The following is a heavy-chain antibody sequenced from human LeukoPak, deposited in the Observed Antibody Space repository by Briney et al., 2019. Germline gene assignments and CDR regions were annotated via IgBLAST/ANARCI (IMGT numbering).Heavy chain of an antibody. J-gene: IGHJ4*02. Sequence: GGSLRLSCTASGFIFNTYWMSWVRQAPGKGLEWVANIKEDGSVKYYVASVKGRFTLSRDNAKNSLYLQMNSLRAEDTAVYYCPRRGLPDHWGQGILVTVSS. CDR1: GFIFNTYW. D-gene: IGHD3-22*01. V-gene: IGHV3-7*01. CDR3: PRRGLPDH. CDR2: IKEDGSVK.